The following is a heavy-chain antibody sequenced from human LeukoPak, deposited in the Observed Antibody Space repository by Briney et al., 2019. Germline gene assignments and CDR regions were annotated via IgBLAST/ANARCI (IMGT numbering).Heavy chain of an antibody. CDR2: IYYSGST. CDR1: GGSISSYY. Sequence: SETLSLSCTVSGGSISSYYWSWIRQPPGKGLEWIGYIYYSGSTNYNPSLKSRVTISADTSKNQFSLKLSSVTAADTAVYYCARLVYCGGECYTNDQWGQGTLVTVSS. V-gene: IGHV4-59*08. D-gene: IGHD2-21*01. CDR3: ARLVYCGGECYTNDQ. J-gene: IGHJ4*02.